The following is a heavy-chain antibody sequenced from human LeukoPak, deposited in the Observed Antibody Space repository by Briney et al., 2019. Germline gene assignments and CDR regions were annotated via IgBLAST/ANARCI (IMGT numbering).Heavy chain of an antibody. Sequence: GASVKVSCKASGGTFSSYAISWVRQAPGQGLEWVGGIIPIFGTANYAQKFQGRVTITTDESTSTAYTELSSLRSEDTAVYYCASSRDSSSFAWFDPWGQGTLVTVSS. V-gene: IGHV1-69*05. CDR1: GGTFSSYA. J-gene: IGHJ5*02. D-gene: IGHD6-6*01. CDR3: ASSRDSSSFAWFDP. CDR2: IIPIFGTA.